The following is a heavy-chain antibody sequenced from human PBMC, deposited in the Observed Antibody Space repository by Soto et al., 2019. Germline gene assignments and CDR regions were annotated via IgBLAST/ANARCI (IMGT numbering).Heavy chain of an antibody. J-gene: IGHJ4*02. CDR3: ARMMAAFGTALDY. V-gene: IGHV5-51*01. Sequence: GESLKISCQASGYSFISSWIGWVRQMPGKGLEWMGIIYPGDSDTRYSPSFQGQVTISADKSTSTAYLQWSSLKASDTATYYCARMMAAFGTALDYWGQGALVPVSS. CDR1: GYSFISSW. D-gene: IGHD3-3*02. CDR2: IYPGDSDT.